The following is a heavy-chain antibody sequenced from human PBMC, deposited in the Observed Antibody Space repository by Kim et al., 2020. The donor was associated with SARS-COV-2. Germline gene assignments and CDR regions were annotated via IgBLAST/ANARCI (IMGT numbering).Heavy chain of an antibody. V-gene: IGHV3-21*01. CDR2: ISSSSSYI. CDR3: ARDQEYSSSWWFHYGMDV. Sequence: GGSLRLSCAASGFTFSSYSMNWVRQAPGKGLEWVSSISSSSSYIYYADSVKGRFTISRDNAKNSLYLQMNSLRAEDTAVYYCARDQEYSSSWWFHYGMDVWGQGTTVTVSS. CDR1: GFTFSSYS. J-gene: IGHJ6*02. D-gene: IGHD6-13*01.